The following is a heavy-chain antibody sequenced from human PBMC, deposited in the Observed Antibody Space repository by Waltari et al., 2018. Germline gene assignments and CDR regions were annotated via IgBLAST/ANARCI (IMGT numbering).Heavy chain of an antibody. J-gene: IGHJ4*02. CDR3: AKIDSYSTAYGY. Sequence: QVQLVESGGGLVQPGRSLRLSCAASGFTFSNYAMHWVRQAPGKGLEWVAVIASDGSNKYYADSVKGRFTSSRDNSYSTLYLQMNSLRAEDTAVYYCAKIDSYSTAYGYWGQGILVTVSS. CDR2: IASDGSNK. V-gene: IGHV3-30*18. CDR1: GFTFSNYA. D-gene: IGHD2-2*01.